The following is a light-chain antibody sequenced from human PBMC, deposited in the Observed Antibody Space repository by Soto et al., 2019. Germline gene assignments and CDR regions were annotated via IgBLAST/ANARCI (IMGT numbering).Light chain of an antibody. CDR1: SSNIGNNY. V-gene: IGLV1-51*01. Sequence: QSVLTQPPSVSAAPGQKVTISCSGSSSNIGNNYVSWYQQLPGTAPKLLIYDKNKRPSGIPDRFSGSKSGTSATLGITGLQTGDEADYYCGTWDSSLSAGGVVGTGTKLTVL. CDR3: GTWDSSLSAGGV. J-gene: IGLJ1*01. CDR2: DKN.